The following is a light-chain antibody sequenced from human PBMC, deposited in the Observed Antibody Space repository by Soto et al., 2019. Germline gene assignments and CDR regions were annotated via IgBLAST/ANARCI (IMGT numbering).Light chain of an antibody. V-gene: IGKV3-11*01. CDR3: QQRSNWPPVT. Sequence: EIVLTQSPATLSLSPGERATLSCRASQSVSSYLAWYQQKPGQAPRLLTYDASNRATGIPGRFSGSGSGTDFTLTISRLVPEDLAVYDCQQRSNWPPVTFGGGTKVEIK. CDR2: DAS. CDR1: QSVSSY. J-gene: IGKJ4*01.